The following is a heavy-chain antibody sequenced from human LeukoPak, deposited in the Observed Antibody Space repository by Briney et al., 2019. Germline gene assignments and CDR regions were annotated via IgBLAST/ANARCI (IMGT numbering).Heavy chain of an antibody. V-gene: IGHV4-59*12. J-gene: IGHJ4*02. Sequence: SETLSLTCTVSGGSISSYYWSWIRLPPRKGLELIGYIYYSGSNNYTPSLKSRVTISVDTSKNHFSLKLGSVTAADTDVYYCASLSPHSYFDYWGQGTLVTVSS. CDR2: IYYSGSN. D-gene: IGHD2/OR15-2a*01. CDR1: GGSISSYY. CDR3: ASLSPHSYFDY.